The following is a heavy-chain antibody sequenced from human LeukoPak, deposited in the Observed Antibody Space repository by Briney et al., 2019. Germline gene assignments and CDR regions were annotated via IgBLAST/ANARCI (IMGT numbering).Heavy chain of an antibody. CDR2: INHSGST. CDR1: GGSFSGYY. J-gene: IGHJ5*02. D-gene: IGHD6-19*01. V-gene: IGHV4-34*01. Sequence: SETLSLTCAVHGGSFSGYYWSWIRQPPGKGLEWIGEINHSGSTNYNPSLKSRVTISVDTSKNQFSLKLSSVTAADTAVYYCARSVFDSSGWYGGSWFDPWGQGTLVTVSS. CDR3: ARSVFDSSGWYGGSWFDP.